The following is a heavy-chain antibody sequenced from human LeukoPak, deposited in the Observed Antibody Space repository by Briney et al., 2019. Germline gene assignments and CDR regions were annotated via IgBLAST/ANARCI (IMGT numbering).Heavy chain of an antibody. CDR3: ARVLSWFDP. D-gene: IGHD3-10*01. CDR1: GGSISSSSYY. V-gene: IGHV4-39*07. CDR2: INHSRST. J-gene: IGHJ5*02. Sequence: PSETLSLTCTVSGGSISSSSYYWAWIRQPLGKGLEWIGEINHSRSTNYNPSLKSRVTISVDTSKNQFSLKLSSVTAADTAVYYCARVLSWFDPWGQGTLLTVSS.